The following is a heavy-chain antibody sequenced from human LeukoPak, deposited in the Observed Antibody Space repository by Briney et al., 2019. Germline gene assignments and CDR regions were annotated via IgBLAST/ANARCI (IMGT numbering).Heavy chain of an antibody. V-gene: IGHV3-7*01. CDR3: ARGLSGWYGQYYFDH. Sequence: PGGSLRLSCAASGFTFSSYWMSWVRQAPGKGLEWVANIKQDGSEKYYVDSVKGRFTISRDNAKNSLYLQMNSLRAEDTAVYYCARGLSGWYGQYYFDHWGQGTQVTVSS. D-gene: IGHD6-19*01. CDR2: IKQDGSEK. J-gene: IGHJ4*02. CDR1: GFTFSSYW.